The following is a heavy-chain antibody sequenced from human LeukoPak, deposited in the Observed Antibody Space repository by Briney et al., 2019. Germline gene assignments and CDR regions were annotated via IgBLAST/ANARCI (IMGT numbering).Heavy chain of an antibody. D-gene: IGHD1-26*01. J-gene: IGHJ6*02. V-gene: IGHV3-9*01. CDR3: AKDIVDYYYYGMDV. Sequence: PGRSLRLSCAASGFTFDDYAMHWVRQAPGKGLEWVSGISWNSGSIGYADSVKGRFTISRDNAKNSLYLQMNSLRAEDTALSYCAKDIVDYYYYGMDVWGQGTTVTVSS. CDR1: GFTFDDYA. CDR2: ISWNSGSI.